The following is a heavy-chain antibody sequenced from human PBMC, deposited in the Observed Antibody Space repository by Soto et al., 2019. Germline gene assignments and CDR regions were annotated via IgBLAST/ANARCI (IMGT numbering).Heavy chain of an antibody. Sequence: QVQLVQSGAEVKKPGSSVKVSCKASGGTFSTSAISWVRQAPGQGLEWVGGIMPVFPTPDYAKNFHGRVTITADESTTTAYLELTSPRAEDTAVYDGARYKVRLQLGANYYHILDVWGQGTAITVSS. CDR2: IMPVFPTP. CDR3: ARYKVRLQLGANYYHILDV. J-gene: IGHJ6*02. V-gene: IGHV1-69*12. D-gene: IGHD1-1*01. CDR1: GGTFSTSA.